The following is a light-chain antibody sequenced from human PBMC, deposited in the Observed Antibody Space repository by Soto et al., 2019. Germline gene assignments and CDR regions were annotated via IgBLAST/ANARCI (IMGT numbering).Light chain of an antibody. V-gene: IGLV1-47*01. Sequence: QAVVTQPPSASGTPGQRVTISCSGSSSNIGSNYVYWYQQLPGTAPKLLIYRNNQRPSGVPDRFSGSKSGTSASLAISGLRSEDEADYYCAVWDDSLSGWVFGGGTKVTVL. CDR1: SSNIGSNY. CDR2: RNN. CDR3: AVWDDSLSGWV. J-gene: IGLJ3*02.